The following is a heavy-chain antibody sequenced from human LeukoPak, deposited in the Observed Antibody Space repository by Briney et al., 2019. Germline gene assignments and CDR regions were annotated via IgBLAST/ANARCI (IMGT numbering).Heavy chain of an antibody. Sequence: GGSLRLSCAASGFTFSSYAMSWVRQAPGKGLEWVSAISGSGGSTYYADSVKGRFTISRDNSENMLYLQMNSLRAEDTAVYYCAEESLDEIAATRWFDPWGQGTLVTVSS. CDR3: AEESLDEIAATRWFDP. D-gene: IGHD2-15*01. V-gene: IGHV3-23*01. CDR2: ISGSGGST. CDR1: GFTFSSYA. J-gene: IGHJ5*02.